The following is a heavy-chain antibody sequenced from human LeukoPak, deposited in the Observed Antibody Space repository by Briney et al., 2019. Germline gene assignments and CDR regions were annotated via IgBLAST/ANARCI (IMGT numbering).Heavy chain of an antibody. CDR3: ARVLHYYGPGSYSYFDY. V-gene: IGHV4-39*07. Sequence: SETLSLTCTVSGGSISSSSYYWGWIRQPPGKGLEWIGSIYYSGSTYYNPSLKSRVTISVDTSKNQFSLKLSSVTAADTAVYYCARVLHYYGPGSYSYFDYWGQGTLVTVSS. J-gene: IGHJ4*02. D-gene: IGHD3-10*01. CDR1: GGSISSSSYY. CDR2: IYYSGST.